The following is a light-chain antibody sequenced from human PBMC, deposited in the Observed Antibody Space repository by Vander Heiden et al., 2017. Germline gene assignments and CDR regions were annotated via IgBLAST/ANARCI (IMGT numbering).Light chain of an antibody. CDR3: QQYNNWPLT. J-gene: IGKJ4*01. V-gene: IGKV3-15*01. Sequence: ILTTPSAATLSVSPGERANLSCRASQSGSSNLDWYQQKPGRAPRLLLCGASTRATGIPARFSSSGSGTGFTLSISSLQSEDFAVYYCQQYNNWPLTFGGGTKVEIK. CDR1: QSGSSN. CDR2: GAS.